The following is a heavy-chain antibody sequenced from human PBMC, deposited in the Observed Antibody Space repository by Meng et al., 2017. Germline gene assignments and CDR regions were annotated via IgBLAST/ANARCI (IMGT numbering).Heavy chain of an antibody. CDR3: ARFGGIVATISAFDY. D-gene: IGHD5-12*01. CDR2: INPNSGGT. CDR1: GYTFTGYY. Sequence: QGQLVQSGAEVKKPGASVKASCKASGYTFTGYYMHWGRQAPGQGLEWMGRINPNSGGTNYAQKFQGRVTMTRDTSISTAYMELSRLRSDDTAVYYCARFGGIVATISAFDYWGQGTLVTVSS. J-gene: IGHJ4*02. V-gene: IGHV1-2*06.